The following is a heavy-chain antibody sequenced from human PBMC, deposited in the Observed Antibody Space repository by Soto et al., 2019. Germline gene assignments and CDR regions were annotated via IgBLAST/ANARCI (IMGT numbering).Heavy chain of an antibody. D-gene: IGHD4-17*01. Sequence: QVQLQQWGAGLLKPSETLSLTCAVYGGXXXGYXXXXXXXXXXXXLEWIGEINHSGSTNYNPSLESRVTISVDTSKNQFSLKLSSVTAADTAVYYCAREGDYGDYVFDYWGQGTLVTVSS. CDR1: GGXXXGYX. J-gene: IGHJ4*02. CDR3: AREGDYGDYVFDY. V-gene: IGHV4-34*01. CDR2: INHSGST.